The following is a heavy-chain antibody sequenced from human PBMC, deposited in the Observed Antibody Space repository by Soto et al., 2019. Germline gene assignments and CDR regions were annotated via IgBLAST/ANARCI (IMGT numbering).Heavy chain of an antibody. Sequence: GGSLRLSCAASGSTFSDYYMSWIRQAPGKGLEWVSYISSSSSYTNYADSVKGRFTISRDNAKNSLYLQMNSLRAEDTAVYYCARGGYSSSWYIFDYWGLGTLVTVSS. V-gene: IGHV3-11*06. J-gene: IGHJ4*02. CDR2: ISSSSSYT. CDR1: GSTFSDYY. D-gene: IGHD6-13*01. CDR3: ARGGYSSSWYIFDY.